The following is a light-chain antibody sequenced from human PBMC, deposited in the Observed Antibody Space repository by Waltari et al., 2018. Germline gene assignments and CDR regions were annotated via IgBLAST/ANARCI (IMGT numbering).Light chain of an antibody. Sequence: SSELTQDPAVSVALGQTVRITCQGDSLRTYYVSWFQQKPGQAPALVIYGKNNWPSGIPDRFSASTSGSTSSLTIIGAQAEDEADYYCHSRDSSGDVVIGGGTKLTVV. CDR3: HSRDSSGDVV. V-gene: IGLV3-19*01. J-gene: IGLJ2*01. CDR1: SLRTYY. CDR2: GKN.